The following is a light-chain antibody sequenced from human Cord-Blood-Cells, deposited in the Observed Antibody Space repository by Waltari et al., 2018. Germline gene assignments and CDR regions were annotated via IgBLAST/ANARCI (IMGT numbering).Light chain of an antibody. J-gene: IGLJ2*01. CDR3: SSYTSSSTVV. Sequence: QSALTQPASVSGSPGQSITISCTGPSSDVGGYNYASWYQQHPGTAPKLMIYEVSNRPSGVSNRFSGSKSGNTASLTISGLQAEDEADYYCSSYTSSSTVVFGGGTKLTVL. CDR2: EVS. CDR1: SSDVGGYNY. V-gene: IGLV2-14*01.